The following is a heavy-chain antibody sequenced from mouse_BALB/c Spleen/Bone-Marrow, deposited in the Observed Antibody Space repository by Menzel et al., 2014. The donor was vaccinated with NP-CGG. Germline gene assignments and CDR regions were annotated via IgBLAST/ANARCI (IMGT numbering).Heavy chain of an antibody. CDR2: INPTRGYT. D-gene: IGHD1-1*01. CDR3: AREATYYAYFDY. CDR1: GYTFTSFT. Sequence: QVQLKESAPELARPGASVKMSCKASGYTFTSFTIQWIKQRPGQGLEWIGYINPTRGYTDYNQKFKDRTTLTADKSSSTTYMQLTSLTSEDSAVHYCAREATYYAYFDYWGQGTALAVSS. V-gene: IGHV1-4*02. J-gene: IGHJ2*01.